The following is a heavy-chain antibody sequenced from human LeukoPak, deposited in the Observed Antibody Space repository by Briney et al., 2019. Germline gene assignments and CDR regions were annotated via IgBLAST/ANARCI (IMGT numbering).Heavy chain of an antibody. CDR2: IYPGDSDT. V-gene: IGHV5-51*01. CDR3: AKLDSSSSGAHFDY. D-gene: IGHD6-6*01. J-gene: IGHJ4*02. CDR1: GYNFIDNW. Sequence: GESLKISCKGSGYNFIDNWIAWVRQMPGKGLEWMGIIYPGDSDTRYSPSFQGQVTISADKSISTAYLQWGSLKASDSAMYYCAKLDSSSSGAHFDYWGQGTLVTVSS.